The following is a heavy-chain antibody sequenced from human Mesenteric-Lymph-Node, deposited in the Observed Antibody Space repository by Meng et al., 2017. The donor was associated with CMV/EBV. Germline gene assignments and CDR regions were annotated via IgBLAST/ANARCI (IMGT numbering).Heavy chain of an antibody. CDR3: VRESDSYYYYGMDV. V-gene: IGHV4-4*07. Sequence: SETLSLTCTVSGGSISSYYWSWIRQPAGKGLEWIGRIYTSGSTNYNPSLKSRVTISVDTSKNQFSLKLRSVTAADTAVYYCVRESDSYYYYGMDVWGQGTTVTVSS. CDR2: IYTSGST. CDR1: GGSISSYY. D-gene: IGHD2-21*02. J-gene: IGHJ6*01.